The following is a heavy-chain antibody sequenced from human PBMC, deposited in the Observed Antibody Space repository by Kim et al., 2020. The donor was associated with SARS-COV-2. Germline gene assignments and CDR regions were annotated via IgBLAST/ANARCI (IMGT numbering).Heavy chain of an antibody. J-gene: IGHJ5*02. CDR2: IYPGDSDT. D-gene: IGHD6-19*01. CDR3: ARHHVWIAVAGTGGWFDP. CDR1: GYSFTSYW. Sequence: GESLKISCKGSGYSFTSYWIGWVRQMPGKGLEWMGIIYPGDSDTRYSPSFQGQVTISADKSISTAYLQWSSLKASDTAMYYCARHHVWIAVAGTGGWFDPWGQGTLVTVSS. V-gene: IGHV5-51*01.